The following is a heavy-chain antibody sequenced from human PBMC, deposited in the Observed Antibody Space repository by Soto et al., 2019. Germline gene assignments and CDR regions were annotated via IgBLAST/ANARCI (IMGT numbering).Heavy chain of an antibody. Sequence: SETLSLTCIVSGGSITRRSSYWAWIRQPPGKGLEWVGTFYDGNTYHNPSLRSRITIAVDTSKNQFSLKLNSVAAADTAFYYCATTRGLAVGGSFDYWGQGMLVTAPQ. D-gene: IGHD3-10*01. V-gene: IGHV4-39*01. J-gene: IGHJ4*02. CDR2: FYDGNT. CDR3: ATTRGLAVGGSFDY. CDR1: GGSITRRSSY.